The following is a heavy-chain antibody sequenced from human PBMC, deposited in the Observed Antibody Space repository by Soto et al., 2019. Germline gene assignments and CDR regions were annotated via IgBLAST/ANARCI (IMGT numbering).Heavy chain of an antibody. J-gene: IGHJ6*02. CDR3: ARDPRYCTNGVCYIAYGMDV. CDR2: INPNSGGT. CDR1: GYTFTGYY. D-gene: IGHD2-8*01. V-gene: IGHV1-2*04. Sequence: GASVKVSCKASGYTFTGYYMHWVRQAPGQGLEWMGWINPNSGGTNYAQKFQGWVTMTRDTSISTAYKELSRLRSDDTAVYYCARDPRYCTNGVCYIAYGMDVWGQGTTVTVSS.